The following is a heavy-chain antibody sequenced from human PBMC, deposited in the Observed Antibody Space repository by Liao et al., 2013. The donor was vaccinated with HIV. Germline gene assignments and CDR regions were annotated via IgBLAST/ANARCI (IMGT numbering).Heavy chain of an antibody. CDR1: GGSISSYY. CDR3: ARRPPARGFFDY. Sequence: QVHLQESGPGLVKPSETLSLTCTVSGGSISSYYWGWIRQAPGKGLEWIAESNDSGNSNYKSSLESRVTISVDRSKNQFSLRMRSMTAADTGVYYCARRPPARGFFDYWGQGTLLSVSS. V-gene: IGHV4-59*12. D-gene: IGHD6-25*01. CDR2: SNDSGNS. J-gene: IGHJ4*02.